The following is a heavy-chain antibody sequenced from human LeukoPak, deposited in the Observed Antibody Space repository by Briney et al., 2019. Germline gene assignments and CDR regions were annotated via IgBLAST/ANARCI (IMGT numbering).Heavy chain of an antibody. CDR2: IYYSGST. CDR3: AVARVGDYVWGSYRPQGFGY. Sequence: SQTLSLTCTVSGGSISSGGYYWSWIRQHPGKGLEWIGYIYYSGSTYYNPSLKSRVTISVDTSKNQFSLKLSSVTAADTAVYYCAVARVGDYVWGSYRPQGFGYWGQGTLVTVSS. D-gene: IGHD3-16*02. V-gene: IGHV4-31*03. J-gene: IGHJ4*02. CDR1: GGSISSGGYY.